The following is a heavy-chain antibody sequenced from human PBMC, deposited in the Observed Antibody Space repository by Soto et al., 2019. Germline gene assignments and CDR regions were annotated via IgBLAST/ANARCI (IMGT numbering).Heavy chain of an antibody. Sequence: GGSLRLSCVTSGFTFSDFVMQWVRQAPGKGLEWVAVIWYDGSDKYYADSVKGRFTISRDNSKNTVYLQMNSLRAEDTAVYYCVRGSSCTPTTCYHLGWFAPCGQGTLVTVSS. D-gene: IGHD2-2*01. CDR3: VRGSSCTPTTCYHLGWFAP. CDR1: GFTFSDFV. CDR2: IWYDGSDK. J-gene: IGHJ5*02. V-gene: IGHV3-33*01.